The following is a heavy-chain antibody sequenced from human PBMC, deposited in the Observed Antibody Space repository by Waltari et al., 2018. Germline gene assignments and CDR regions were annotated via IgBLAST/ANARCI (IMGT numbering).Heavy chain of an antibody. CDR1: GGSISSYY. CDR3: ARALAITTGGAFDI. V-gene: IGHV4-59*01. Sequence: QVQLQESGPGLVKPSETLSLTCTVSGGSISSYYCSWIRQPPGKGLEWIGYIYYSGSTNYNPSLKSRVTISGDTSKNQFSRKLSSVTAADTAVYYCARALAITTGGAFDIWGQGTMVTVSS. J-gene: IGHJ3*02. CDR2: IYYSGST. D-gene: IGHD3-22*01.